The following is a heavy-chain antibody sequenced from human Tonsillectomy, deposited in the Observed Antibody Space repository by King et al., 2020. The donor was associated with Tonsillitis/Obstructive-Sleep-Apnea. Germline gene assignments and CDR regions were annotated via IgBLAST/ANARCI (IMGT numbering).Heavy chain of an antibody. CDR2: INSDGSST. D-gene: IGHD3-10*01. CDR3: ARGGGGHYHYYYYYMDV. V-gene: IGHV3-74*01. J-gene: IGHJ6*03. Sequence: DVQLVESGGGLVQPGGSLRFSCAASGFTFSSYWMHWVRQAPGKGLVWVSRINSDGSSTSYADSVKGRFTISRDNAKRTLYLQMNSLRAEDTALYYCARGGGGHYHYYYYYMDVWGKGTTVTVSS. CDR1: GFTFSSYW.